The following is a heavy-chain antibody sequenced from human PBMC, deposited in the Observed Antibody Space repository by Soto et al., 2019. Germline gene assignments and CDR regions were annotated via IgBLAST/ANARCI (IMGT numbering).Heavy chain of an antibody. J-gene: IGHJ6*03. CDR1: GGSISSYY. D-gene: IGHD3-3*01. V-gene: IGHV4-59*08. CDR3: ATRAADYDFWSGYYSYYYYMDV. Sequence: SETLSLTCTVSGGSISSYYWSWIRQPPGKGLEWIGYIYCSGSTNYNPSLKSRVTISVDTSKNQFSLKLSSVTAADTAVYYCATRAADYDFWSGYYSYYYYMDVWGKGTTVTVSS. CDR2: IYCSGST.